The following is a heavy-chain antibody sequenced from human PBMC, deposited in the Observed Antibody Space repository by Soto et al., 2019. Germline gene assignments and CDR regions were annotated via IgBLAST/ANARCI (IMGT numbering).Heavy chain of an antibody. CDR1: GYNFSTYD. J-gene: IGHJ5*02. V-gene: IGHV1-8*02. D-gene: IGHD1-20*01. CDR3: ARVPTIRITGTTTNWFDP. Sequence: ASVKVSCKASGYNFSTYDINWVRQAPGQGLEWMGWMNPSAGTTGSAQKFQGRVTMTWDTSISTAYMELSSLTSEDTAVYYCARVPTIRITGTTTNWFDPWGQGTLVTVSS. CDR2: MNPSAGTT.